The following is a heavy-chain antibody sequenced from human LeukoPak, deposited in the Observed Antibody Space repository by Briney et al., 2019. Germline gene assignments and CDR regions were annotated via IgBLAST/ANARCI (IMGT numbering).Heavy chain of an antibody. D-gene: IGHD5-24*01. Sequence: PAETLSLTCAVYGGSFSGYYWSWIRQPPGKGLEWIGSIYYSGSTYYNPSLKSRVTISVDTSKNQFSLKLSSVTAADTAVYYCARRPTRDGYNWVFDYWGQGTLVIVSS. CDR3: ARRPTRDGYNWVFDY. J-gene: IGHJ4*02. CDR2: IYYSGST. V-gene: IGHV4-34*01. CDR1: GGSFSGYY.